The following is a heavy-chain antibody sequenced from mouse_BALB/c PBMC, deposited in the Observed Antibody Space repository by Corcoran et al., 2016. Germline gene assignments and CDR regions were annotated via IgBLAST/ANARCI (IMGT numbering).Heavy chain of an antibody. V-gene: IGHV14-3*02. CDR3: ARSKYGNYDYAMDY. CDR1: GFNIKDTY. J-gene: IGHJ4*01. CDR2: IDPANGNT. D-gene: IGHD2-10*02. Sequence: EVQLQQSGAELVKPGASVKLSCTASGFNIKDTYMHWVKQRPEQGLEWIGRIDPANGNTKYDPKFQGKATITADTSSNTAYLQLSSLTSEDTAVYYCARSKYGNYDYAMDYWGQGTSVTVSS.